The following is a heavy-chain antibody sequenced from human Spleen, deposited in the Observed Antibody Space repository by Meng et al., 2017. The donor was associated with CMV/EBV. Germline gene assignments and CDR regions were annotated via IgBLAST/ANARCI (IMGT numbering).Heavy chain of an antibody. V-gene: IGHV3-11*04. CDR3: ARVWGSGYFDY. Sequence: GGSLRLSCAASGFTFSDYYMSWIRQAPGKGLEWVSYISSSSSTIYYADSVRGRFTVSRDNAKNSLYLQMNSLRAEDTAVYFCARVWGSGYFDYWGRGTLVTVSS. D-gene: IGHD6-19*01. CDR1: GFTFSDYY. J-gene: IGHJ4*02. CDR2: ISSSSSTI.